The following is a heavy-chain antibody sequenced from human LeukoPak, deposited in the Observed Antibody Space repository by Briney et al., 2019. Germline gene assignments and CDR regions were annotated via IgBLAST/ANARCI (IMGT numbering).Heavy chain of an antibody. CDR2: IYSGGST. J-gene: IGHJ3*02. D-gene: IGHD3-22*01. V-gene: IGHV3-53*01. CDR3: ARAPPYYYDSSGYLFGEAFDI. CDR1: GFTVSRNY. Sequence: GGSLRLSCAASGFTVSRNYMSWVRQAPGKGLEWVSVIYSGGSTYYADSVKGRFTISRDNSKNTLYLQMNSLRAEDTAVYYCARAPPYYYDSSGYLFGEAFDIWGQGTMATVSS.